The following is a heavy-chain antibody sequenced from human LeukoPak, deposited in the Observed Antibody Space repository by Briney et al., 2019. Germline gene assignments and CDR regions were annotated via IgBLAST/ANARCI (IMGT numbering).Heavy chain of an antibody. V-gene: IGHV5-10-1*01. CDR2: IDPSDSYT. CDR3: ARKGANRPAFDI. Sequence: GESLKISCKGSGYSFTSYWINWVRQMPGKGLEWMGRIDPSDSYTNYSPSFQGHATISADRSISTAYLQWSSLKASDTAMYYCARKGANRPAFDIWGQGTMVTVSS. D-gene: IGHD4/OR15-4a*01. CDR1: GYSFTSYW. J-gene: IGHJ3*02.